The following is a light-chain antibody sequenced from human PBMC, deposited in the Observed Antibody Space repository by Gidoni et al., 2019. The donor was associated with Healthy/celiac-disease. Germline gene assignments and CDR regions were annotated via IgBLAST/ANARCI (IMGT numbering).Light chain of an antibody. Sequence: EIVLTQSPATLSVSPGERATLSCRASQSDSSNLARYQQKPGPATRRLIYGASTRATGIPARLSGSGSGTEFTLTISSLKSEDFAVYYCQQYNNWPPLYTFGQGTKLESK. J-gene: IGKJ2*01. CDR2: GAS. CDR1: QSDSSN. CDR3: QQYNNWPPLYT. V-gene: IGKV3-15*01.